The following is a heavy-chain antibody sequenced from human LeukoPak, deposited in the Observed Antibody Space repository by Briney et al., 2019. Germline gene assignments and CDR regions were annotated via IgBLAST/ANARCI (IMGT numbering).Heavy chain of an antibody. CDR1: GFTVSSNY. Sequence: GGSLRLSCAASGFTVSSNYMSWIRQAPGKGLEWVSVIYSGGSTYYADSVKGRFTISRHNSKNTLYLQMNSLRAEDTAVYYCARDPYSSGWHTPSWGQGTMVTVSS. V-gene: IGHV3-53*04. CDR3: ARDPYSSGWHTPS. D-gene: IGHD6-19*01. CDR2: IYSGGST. J-gene: IGHJ3*01.